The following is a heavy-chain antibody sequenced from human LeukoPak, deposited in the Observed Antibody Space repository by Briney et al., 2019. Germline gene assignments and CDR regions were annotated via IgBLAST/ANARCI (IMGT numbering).Heavy chain of an antibody. CDR2: ISSSSSYI. D-gene: IGHD3-3*01. V-gene: IGHV3-21*01. J-gene: IGHJ6*03. CDR3: ARYYDFWSAYSSSYYYMDV. Sequence: GGSLRLSCAASGFTFSSYSMNWVRQAPGKGLEWVSSISSSSSYIYYADSVKGRFTISRDNAKNSLYLQMNSLRAEDTAVYYCARYYDFWSAYSSSYYYMDVWGKGTTVTVSS. CDR1: GFTFSSYS.